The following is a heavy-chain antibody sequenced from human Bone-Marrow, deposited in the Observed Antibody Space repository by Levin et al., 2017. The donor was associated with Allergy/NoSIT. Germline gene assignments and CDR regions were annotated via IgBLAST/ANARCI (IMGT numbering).Heavy chain of an antibody. D-gene: IGHD5-12*01. CDR3: ARDIGYEATFYGLEV. Sequence: PGGSLRLSCAASGFTFTSYGMHWVRQAPGKGLEWVAVIWYSGSRQYYGESVKGRFTISRDSSKNTLFLQMNNLTVEDTAVYVCARDIGYEATFYGLEVWGQGTTVTVSS. CDR1: GFTFTSYG. CDR2: IWYSGSRQ. V-gene: IGHV3-33*01. J-gene: IGHJ6*02.